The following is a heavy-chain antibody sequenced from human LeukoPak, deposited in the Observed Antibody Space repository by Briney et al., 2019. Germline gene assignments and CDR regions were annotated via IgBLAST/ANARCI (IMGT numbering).Heavy chain of an antibody. Sequence: PGGSLRLSCAASGFTFSSYAMSWVRQAPGKGLEWVSAISGSGGSTYYADSVKGRFTISRDNSKNTLYLQMNSLRAEDTAVYYCAKDLAFSAPTGGFLAPDYWGQGTLVTVSS. J-gene: IGHJ4*02. D-gene: IGHD7-27*01. CDR1: GFTFSSYA. CDR3: AKDLAFSAPTGGFLAPDY. CDR2: ISGSGGST. V-gene: IGHV3-23*01.